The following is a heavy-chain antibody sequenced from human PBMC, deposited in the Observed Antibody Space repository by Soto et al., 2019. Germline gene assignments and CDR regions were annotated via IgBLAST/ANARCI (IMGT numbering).Heavy chain of an antibody. J-gene: IGHJ6*02. CDR2: ISYDGSNK. CDR3: ARDQYSSGWAIYYYYYGMDV. D-gene: IGHD6-19*01. V-gene: IGHV3-30-3*01. Sequence: QVQLVESGGGVVQPGRSLRLSCAASGFTFSSYAMHWVRQAPGKGLEWVAVISYDGSNKYYVDSVKGRFTISRDNSKNTLYLQMNSLRAEDTAVYYCARDQYSSGWAIYYYYYGMDVWGQGTTVTVSS. CDR1: GFTFSSYA.